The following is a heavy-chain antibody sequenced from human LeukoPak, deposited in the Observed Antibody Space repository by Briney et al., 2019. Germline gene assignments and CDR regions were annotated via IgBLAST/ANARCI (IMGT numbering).Heavy chain of an antibody. Sequence: ASVKVSCKASGYTFTGYYMHWVRQAPGQGLEWMGWINPNSGGTNYAQKFQGRVTMTRDTSISTAYMELSRLRSDDTAVYYCARVRNLAVAGSNSLDYWGQGTLVTVSS. CDR2: INPNSGGT. V-gene: IGHV1-2*02. D-gene: IGHD6-19*01. J-gene: IGHJ4*02. CDR3: ARVRNLAVAGSNSLDY. CDR1: GYTFTGYY.